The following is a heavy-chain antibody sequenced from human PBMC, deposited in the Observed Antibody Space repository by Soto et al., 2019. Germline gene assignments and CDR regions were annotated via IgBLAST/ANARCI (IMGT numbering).Heavy chain of an antibody. CDR2: IYYSGST. J-gene: IGHJ5*02. CDR1: GGSISSGGYY. Sequence: SETLSLTCTVSGGSISSGGYYWILIRQHPGKGLEWIGYIYYSGSTYYNPSLKSRVTISVDTSKNQFSLKLSSVTAADTAVYYCARSPNYRFDPWGQGTLVTVS. D-gene: IGHD3-10*01. V-gene: IGHV4-31*03. CDR3: ARSPNYRFDP.